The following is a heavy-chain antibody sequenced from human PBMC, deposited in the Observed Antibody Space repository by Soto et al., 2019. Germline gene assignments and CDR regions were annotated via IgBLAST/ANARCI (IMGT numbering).Heavy chain of an antibody. CDR2: INHSGST. CDR3: VGTMVRGVIKNPYYYYGMDV. D-gene: IGHD3-10*01. Sequence: SETLSLTCAVYGGSFSGYYLSWIRQPPGKGLEWIGEINHSGSTNYNPSLKSRVTISVDTSKNQFSLKLSSVTAADTAVYYCVGTMVRGVIKNPYYYYGMDVWGQGTTVTVSS. V-gene: IGHV4-34*01. J-gene: IGHJ6*02. CDR1: GGSFSGYY.